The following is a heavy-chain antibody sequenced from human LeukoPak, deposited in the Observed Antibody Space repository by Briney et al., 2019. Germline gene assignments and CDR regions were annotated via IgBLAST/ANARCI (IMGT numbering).Heavy chain of an antibody. Sequence: ASVKVSCKASGYTFTRYGISWVRQAPGQGLEWMGWLNPNSGGTNYAQKFQGRVTMTRDTSISTAYMELTRLGSDDTAVYYCARDGDGYNLGYWGQGTLVTVSS. CDR2: LNPNSGGT. V-gene: IGHV1-2*02. CDR3: ARDGDGYNLGY. D-gene: IGHD5-24*01. J-gene: IGHJ4*02. CDR1: GYTFTRYG.